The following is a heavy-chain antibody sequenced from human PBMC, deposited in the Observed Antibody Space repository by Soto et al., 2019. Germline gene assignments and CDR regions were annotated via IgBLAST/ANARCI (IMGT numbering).Heavy chain of an antibody. CDR3: ARVGGSYVRGAFDI. V-gene: IGHV1-18*04. CDR1: GYTFTGYY. D-gene: IGHD1-26*01. CDR2: IGGYRGNT. Sequence: ASVKVSCKASGYTFTGYYIHWVRQAPGQGLEWMGWIGGYRGNTNYAQKLQGRVTLTTDTSTSTAYMELRSLRSEDTAVYFCARVGGSYVRGAFDIWGQGTMVTVSS. J-gene: IGHJ3*02.